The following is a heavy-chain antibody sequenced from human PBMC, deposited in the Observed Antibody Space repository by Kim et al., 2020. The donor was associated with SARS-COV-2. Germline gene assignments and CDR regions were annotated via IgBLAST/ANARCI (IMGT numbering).Heavy chain of an antibody. CDR3: ARGIGYYDSSGYYYLHGGRYYFDY. CDR1: GGSISSGGYY. CDR2: IYYSGST. V-gene: IGHV4-31*03. D-gene: IGHD3-22*01. Sequence: SETLSLTCTVSGGSISSGGYYWSWIRQHPGKGLEWIGYIYYSGSTYYNPSLKSRVTISVDTSKNQFSLKLSSVTAADTAVDYCARGIGYYDSSGYYYLHGGRYYFDYWGQGTLVTVSS. J-gene: IGHJ4*02.